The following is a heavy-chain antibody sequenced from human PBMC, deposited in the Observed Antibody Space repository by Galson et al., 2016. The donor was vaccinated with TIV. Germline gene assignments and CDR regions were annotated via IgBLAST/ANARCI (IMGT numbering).Heavy chain of an antibody. D-gene: IGHD5-18*01. CDR2: IIPMFKIA. Sequence: SVKVSCKASGGTFSSDAISWVRQAPGQGLEWMGGIIPMFKIADYAQKFQGRVTISADEFPSAAYMELSSLRFEDTAVYDCARARGYNFENAFHIWGQGTMVTVSS. V-gene: IGHV1-69*13. J-gene: IGHJ3*02. CDR3: ARARGYNFENAFHI. CDR1: GGTFSSDA.